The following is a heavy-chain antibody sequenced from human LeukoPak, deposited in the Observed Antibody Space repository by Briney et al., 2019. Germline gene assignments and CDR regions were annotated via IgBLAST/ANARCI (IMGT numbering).Heavy chain of an antibody. CDR1: GFTFSSYG. J-gene: IGHJ4*02. D-gene: IGHD4-17*01. V-gene: IGHV3-30*18. CDR2: ISYDGSNK. Sequence: SGGSLRLFCAASGFTFSSYGMHWVRQAPGKGLEWVAVISYDGSNKYYADSVKGRFTISRDNSKNTLYLQMNSLRAEDTAVYYCAKDHTDYGLGYWGQGTLVTVSS. CDR3: AKDHTDYGLGY.